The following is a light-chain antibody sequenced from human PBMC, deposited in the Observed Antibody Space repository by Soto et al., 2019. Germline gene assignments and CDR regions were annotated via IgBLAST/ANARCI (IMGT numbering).Light chain of an antibody. CDR1: QSVGSSN. Sequence: EIVLTQSPGTLSLSPGERATLSCRASQSVGSSNLAWYQQKPGQAPRLLIYGASSRATGIPDRFSGSGSGTDFTITISRLEPEDFAVYYCQQLRDTPPFAFGPGTKVDI. CDR2: GAS. CDR3: QQLRDTPPFA. J-gene: IGKJ3*01. V-gene: IGKV3-20*01.